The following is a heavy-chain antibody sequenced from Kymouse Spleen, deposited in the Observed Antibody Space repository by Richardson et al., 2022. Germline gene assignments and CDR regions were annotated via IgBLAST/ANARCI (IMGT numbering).Heavy chain of an antibody. CDR3: AREIFGVVPSYDAFDI. Sequence: QVQLQESGPGLVKPSQTLSLTCTVSGGSISSGGYYWSWIRQHPGKGLEWIGYIYYSGSTYYNPSLKSRVTISVDTSKNQFSLKLSSVTAADTAVYYCAREIFGVVPSYDAFDIWGQGTMVTVSS. D-gene: IGHD3-3*01. J-gene: IGHJ3*02. V-gene: IGHV4-31*03. CDR2: IYYSGST. CDR1: GGSISSGGYY.